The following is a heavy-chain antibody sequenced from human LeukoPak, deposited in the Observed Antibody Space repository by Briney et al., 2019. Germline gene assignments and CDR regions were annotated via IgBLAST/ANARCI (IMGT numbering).Heavy chain of an antibody. CDR1: GGSISSYY. V-gene: IGHV4-59*01. CDR3: ASGTMVRGVIMPFDY. J-gene: IGHJ4*02. CDR2: IYYSGST. D-gene: IGHD3-10*01. Sequence: PSETLSLTCTVSGGSISSYYWSWIRQPPGKGLEWIGYIYYSGSTNYNPSLKSRVTISVDTSKNQFSLKLGSVTAADTAVYYCASGTMVRGVIMPFDYWGQGTLVTVSS.